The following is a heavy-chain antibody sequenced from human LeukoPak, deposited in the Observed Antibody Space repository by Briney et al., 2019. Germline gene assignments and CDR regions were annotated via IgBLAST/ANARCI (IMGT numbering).Heavy chain of an antibody. D-gene: IGHD6-13*01. CDR1: GGSFSGYY. CDR2: INHSGST. V-gene: IGHV4-34*01. CDR3: ASAWIAAAGSIDY. J-gene: IGHJ4*02. Sequence: PSETLSLTCAVYGGSFSGYYWSWIRQPPGKGLEWIGEINHSGSTNYNPSLKSRVTISVDTSKNQFSLKLSSVTAADTAVYYCASAWIAAAGSIDYWGQGTLVTVSS.